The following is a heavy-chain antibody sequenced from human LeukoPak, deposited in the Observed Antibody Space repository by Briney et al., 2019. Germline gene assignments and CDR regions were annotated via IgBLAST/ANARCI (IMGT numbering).Heavy chain of an antibody. V-gene: IGHV3-23*01. CDR1: GFTFSSYA. Sequence: PGGSLRLSCAASGFTFSSYAMSWVRQAPRKGLEWVSAISGSGGSTYYADSVKGRFTISRDNSKNTLYLQMNSLRAEDTAVYYCAKGAYGSGTMGNWFDPWGQGTLVTVSS. J-gene: IGHJ5*02. CDR2: ISGSGGST. D-gene: IGHD3-10*01. CDR3: AKGAYGSGTMGNWFDP.